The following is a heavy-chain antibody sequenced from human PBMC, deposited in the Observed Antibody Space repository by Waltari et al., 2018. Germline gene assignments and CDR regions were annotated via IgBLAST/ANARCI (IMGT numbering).Heavy chain of an antibody. V-gene: IGHV3-30*02. CDR1: VFTFISAV. CDR3: AKETEGYFDY. J-gene: IGHJ4*02. Sequence: QVQLVDSGGSVVQPGRSLRRSCASSVFTFISAVLHWFRQAPGKGLEVVEFIRYDGSNKYYADYVKGRFTISRDNSKNTLYLQMNSLRAEDTAVYYCAKETEGYFDYWGQGTLVTVSS. CDR2: IRYDGSNK.